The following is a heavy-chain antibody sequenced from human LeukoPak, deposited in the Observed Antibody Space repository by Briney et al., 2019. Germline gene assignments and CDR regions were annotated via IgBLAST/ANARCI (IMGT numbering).Heavy chain of an antibody. Sequence: PGGPLRLSCAASGFTFSSYAMSWVRQAPGKGLEWVSAISGSGGSTYYADSVKGRFTISRDNSKNTLYLQMNSLRAEDTAVYYCAKKIAVAGTVDYWGQGTLVTVSS. J-gene: IGHJ4*02. CDR2: ISGSGGST. V-gene: IGHV3-23*01. D-gene: IGHD6-19*01. CDR1: GFTFSSYA. CDR3: AKKIAVAGTVDY.